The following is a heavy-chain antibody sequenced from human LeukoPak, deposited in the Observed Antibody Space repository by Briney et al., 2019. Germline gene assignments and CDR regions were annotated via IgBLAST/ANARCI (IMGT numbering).Heavy chain of an antibody. D-gene: IGHD3-10*01. Sequence: SQTLSLTCTVSGGSISSGGYYWSWLRQHPGKGLEWIGYIYYSGSTYYNPSLKSRVTISVDTSKNQFSLKLSSVTAADTAVYYCARGLVWFGELFFDYWGQGTLVTVSS. CDR2: IYYSGST. V-gene: IGHV4-31*03. CDR3: ARGLVWFGELFFDY. J-gene: IGHJ4*02. CDR1: GGSISSGGYY.